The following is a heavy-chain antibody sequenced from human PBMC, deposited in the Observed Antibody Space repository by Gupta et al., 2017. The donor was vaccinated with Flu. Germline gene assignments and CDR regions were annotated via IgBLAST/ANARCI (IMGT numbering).Heavy chain of an antibody. Sequence: EVQMVESGGGLVQPGGSLKLSCAASRFTFSGSAIHWVRQASGKGLEWVGHSRSKANSYATVYAAAVKGRFTLSRDDSKNTAYLQMNSLKTEDTAVYYGTIGREVGATKVGYWGQGTLVTVSS. CDR2: SRSKANSYAT. CDR3: TIGREVGATKVGY. V-gene: IGHV3-73*01. CDR1: RFTFSGSA. D-gene: IGHD1-26*01. J-gene: IGHJ4*02.